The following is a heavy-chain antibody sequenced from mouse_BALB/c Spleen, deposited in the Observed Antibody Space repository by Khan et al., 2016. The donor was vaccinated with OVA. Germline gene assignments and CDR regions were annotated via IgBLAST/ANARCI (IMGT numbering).Heavy chain of an antibody. CDR3: ARVYGGDFDY. V-gene: IGHV3-2*02. CDR1: GYSITSDYA. J-gene: IGHJ2*01. D-gene: IGHD1-1*01. CDR2: ISYSGNT. Sequence: VQLKQSGPGLVKPSQSLSLTCTVTGYSITSDYAWNWIRQFPGNNLEWMGFISYSGNTNYNPSLKSRASITRDTSKNKFFLHLNSVTTEDTATYYCARVYGGDFDYWGQGTTLTVSS.